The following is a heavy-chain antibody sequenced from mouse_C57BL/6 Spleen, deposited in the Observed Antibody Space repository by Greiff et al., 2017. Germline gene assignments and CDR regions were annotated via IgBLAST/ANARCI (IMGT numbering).Heavy chain of an antibody. CDR3: AREGTTGMDY. D-gene: IGHD1-1*01. V-gene: IGHV3-6*01. Sequence: EVQLQESGPGLVKPSQSLSLTCSVTGYSITSGYYWNWIRQFPGNKLEWMGYISYDGSNNYNPSLKNRISITRDTSKNQFFLKLNSVTTEDTATYYCAREGTTGMDYWGQGTSVTVSS. CDR2: ISYDGSN. CDR1: GYSITSGYY. J-gene: IGHJ4*01.